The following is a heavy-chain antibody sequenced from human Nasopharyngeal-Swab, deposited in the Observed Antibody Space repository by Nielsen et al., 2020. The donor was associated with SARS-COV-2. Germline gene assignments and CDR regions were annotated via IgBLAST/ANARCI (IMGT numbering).Heavy chain of an antibody. CDR2: ISYDGSNK. CDR1: GFTFSSYA. D-gene: IGHD1-26*01. Sequence: GWSLRLSCAASGFTFSSYAMHWVRQAPGKGLEWVAVISYDGSNKYYADSVKGRFTISRDNSKNTLYLQMNSLRAEDTAVYYCARVRGGSYQAAFDIWGQGTMVTVSS. V-gene: IGHV3-30*04. J-gene: IGHJ3*02. CDR3: ARVRGGSYQAAFDI.